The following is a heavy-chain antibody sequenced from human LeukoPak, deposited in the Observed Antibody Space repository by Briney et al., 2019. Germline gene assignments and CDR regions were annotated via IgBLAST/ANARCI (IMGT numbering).Heavy chain of an antibody. CDR1: GFTFSSYW. CDR3: ARGDSSSWWNWFDP. D-gene: IGHD6-13*01. Sequence: GGSLRLSCAASGFTFSSYWMHWVRQAPGKGLVWVSRINSDGSSTSYADSVKGRFTISRDNAKNTLYLQMNSLRAEDTAMYYCARGDSSSWWNWFDPWGQGTLVTVS. V-gene: IGHV3-74*01. CDR2: INSDGSST. J-gene: IGHJ5*02.